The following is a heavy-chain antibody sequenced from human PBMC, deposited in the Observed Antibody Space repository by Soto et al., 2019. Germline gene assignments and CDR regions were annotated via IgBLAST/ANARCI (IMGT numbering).Heavy chain of an antibody. Sequence: SETLSLTCTVSGGSISSGGYYWSWIRQHPGKGLEWIGYIYYSGSTYYNPSLKSRVTISVDTSKNQFSLKLSSVTAADTAVYHCARNEPPPNYDFWSFWFDPWGQGTLVTVSS. CDR2: IYYSGST. D-gene: IGHD3-3*01. CDR3: ARNEPPPNYDFWSFWFDP. CDR1: GGSISSGGYY. V-gene: IGHV4-31*03. J-gene: IGHJ5*02.